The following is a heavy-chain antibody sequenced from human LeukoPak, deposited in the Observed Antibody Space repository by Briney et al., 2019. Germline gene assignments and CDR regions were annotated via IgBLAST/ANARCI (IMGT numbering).Heavy chain of an antibody. Sequence: GGSLRLSCAASGFTFSSYTMSWVRQAPGKGLEWVSGVSGSGGSTHYADSVKGRFTISRDNSKNTLYLQMNSLRAEDTAVYYCAKEVMEVVAGLYYYYGMDVWGQGTTVTVSS. D-gene: IGHD6-19*01. J-gene: IGHJ6*02. CDR1: GFTFSSYT. CDR2: VSGSGGST. V-gene: IGHV3-23*01. CDR3: AKEVMEVVAGLYYYYGMDV.